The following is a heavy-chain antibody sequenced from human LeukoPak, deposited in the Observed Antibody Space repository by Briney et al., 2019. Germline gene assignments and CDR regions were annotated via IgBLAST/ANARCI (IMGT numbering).Heavy chain of an antibody. Sequence: GGSLRPSCAASGFTFSSYAMSWVRQAPGKGLEWVSAIIGSGGSTYYADSVKGRFTISRDNSKNTLYLQMNSLRAEDTAVYYCAKDNEITYYDIFSGLWYFDYWGQGTLVTVSS. CDR2: IIGSGGST. CDR3: AKDNEITYYDIFSGLWYFDY. J-gene: IGHJ4*02. V-gene: IGHV3-23*01. D-gene: IGHD3-9*01. CDR1: GFTFSSYA.